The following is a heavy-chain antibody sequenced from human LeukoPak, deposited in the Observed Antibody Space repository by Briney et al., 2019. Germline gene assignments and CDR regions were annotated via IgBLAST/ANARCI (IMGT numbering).Heavy chain of an antibody. CDR2: SIPIFSTA. D-gene: IGHD6-13*01. V-gene: IGHV1-69*13. J-gene: IGHJ5*02. CDR1: GCTFSSYA. CDR3: ASSPLVAAGYSSSHNWFDP. Sequence: SVTVSLKSSGCTFSSYAISWVRQAPAQGLEWMGGSIPIFSTANNAQKCQCSVTITADESTSTVYMKLSSLKSEDTAVYYCASSPLVAAGYSSSHNWFDPWGQGTLVTVSS.